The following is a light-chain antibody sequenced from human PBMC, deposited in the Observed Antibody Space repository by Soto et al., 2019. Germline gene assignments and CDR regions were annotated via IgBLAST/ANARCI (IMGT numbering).Light chain of an antibody. V-gene: IGKV1-39*01. CDR3: QQSYSTHWT. CDR1: QSISSY. Sequence: DLQMTQSPSSLSASVGDRVTITCRASQSISSYLNWYQQKPGKAPKLLIYAASSLQSGVPSRFSGSGSGTDFTLPISSLQPEDFATYYCQQSYSTHWTFGQGTKVEIK. J-gene: IGKJ1*01. CDR2: AAS.